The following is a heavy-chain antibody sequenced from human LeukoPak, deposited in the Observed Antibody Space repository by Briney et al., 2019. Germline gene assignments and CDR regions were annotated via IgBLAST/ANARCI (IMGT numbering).Heavy chain of an antibody. CDR2: IYSGGST. V-gene: IGHV3-66*01. D-gene: IGHD6-13*01. CDR1: GFTVSSNY. CDR3: ARDPGIAAAGGRGFQH. Sequence: GGSLRLSCAASGFTVSSNYMSWVRQAPGKGLEWVSVIYSGGSTYYADSVKGRFTISRDNSKNTLYLQMNSLRAEDTAVYYCARDPGIAAAGGRGFQHWGQGTLVTVSS. J-gene: IGHJ1*01.